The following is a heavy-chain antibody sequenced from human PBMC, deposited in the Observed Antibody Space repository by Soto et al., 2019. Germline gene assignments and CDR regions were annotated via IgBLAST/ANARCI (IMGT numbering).Heavy chain of an antibody. CDR2: ITWHSGTI. Sequence: EVQLVASGGGLVQPGRSLRLACAASGFTFDQYTMRWVRQAPGKGLEWVSSITWHSGTIGYADSVKGRFTISRDNAKNSLYLQMNSLRGEDTALYYCAKEMFTFGDFNYYYMDVWGNGTTVTVSS. D-gene: IGHD3-16*01. J-gene: IGHJ6*03. CDR3: AKEMFTFGDFNYYYMDV. CDR1: GFTFDQYT. V-gene: IGHV3-9*01.